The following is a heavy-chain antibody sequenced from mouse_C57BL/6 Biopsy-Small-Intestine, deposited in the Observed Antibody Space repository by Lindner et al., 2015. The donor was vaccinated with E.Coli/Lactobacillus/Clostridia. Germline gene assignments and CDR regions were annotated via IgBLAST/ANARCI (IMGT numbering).Heavy chain of an antibody. CDR1: GYTFTDYN. D-gene: IGHD2-14*01. J-gene: IGHJ4*01. Sequence: VQLQESGPELVKPGASVKISCKASGYTFTDYNMDWVKQSLGKSLEWIGYINPNNGGTDYNQKFKSKATLTVDKSSSTAYMELHSLTSEDSAVYYCARGAYYRYEDYGMDYWGQGTSVTVSS. V-gene: IGHV1-18*01. CDR2: INPNNGGT. CDR3: ARGAYYRYEDYGMDY.